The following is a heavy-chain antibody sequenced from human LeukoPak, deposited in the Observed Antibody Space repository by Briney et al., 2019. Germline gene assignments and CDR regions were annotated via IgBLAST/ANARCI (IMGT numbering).Heavy chain of an antibody. V-gene: IGHV4-30-4*01. CDR3: ARDKEKKGDVLDV. Sequence: SETLSLTCTVSGGSITSRDSSWSWIRQPPGKGLEWIGYINYSGSTSYNPSLKSRVTISVDTSKNQFSLKVSSVTAADTAVYYCARDKEKKGDVLDVWGQGTTVTVSS. CDR2: INYSGST. D-gene: IGHD2-21*02. J-gene: IGHJ6*02. CDR1: GGSITSRDSS.